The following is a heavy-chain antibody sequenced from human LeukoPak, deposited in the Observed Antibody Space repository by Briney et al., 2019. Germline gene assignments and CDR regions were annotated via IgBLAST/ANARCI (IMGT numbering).Heavy chain of an antibody. CDR2: ISSSGSTI. D-gene: IGHD1-7*01. CDR1: GFTFSSYE. CDR3: AKDGNYQPEGYFDY. J-gene: IGHJ4*02. V-gene: IGHV3-48*03. Sequence: GGSLRLSCAASGFTFSSYEMNWVRQAPGKGLEWVSYISSSGSTIYYADSVKGRFTISRDNAKNSLYLQMNSLRAEDMALYYCAKDGNYQPEGYFDYWGQGTLVTVSS.